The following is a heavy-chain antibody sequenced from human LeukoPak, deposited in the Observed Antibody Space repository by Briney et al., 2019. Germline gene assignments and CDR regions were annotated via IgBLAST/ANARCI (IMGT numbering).Heavy chain of an antibody. CDR3: ARSNQADDY. Sequence: PGASLRLSCAASGLTLISYWMHWARHLPGRGLVWGSRINPGGSSIASADSVKGRFTISRDNAKSTLYLQMVSLRAEDTAVYICARSNQADDYRGQRTLVSAAS. CDR1: GLTLISYW. D-gene: IGHD1-14*01. V-gene: IGHV3-74*01. CDR2: INPGGSSI. J-gene: IGHJ4*02.